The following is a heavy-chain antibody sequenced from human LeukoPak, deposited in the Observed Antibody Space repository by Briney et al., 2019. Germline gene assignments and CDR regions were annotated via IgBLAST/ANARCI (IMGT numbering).Heavy chain of an antibody. CDR2: MKQDGSEK. Sequence: GGSLRLSCAASGFIFSSYGMSWVRQAPGKGLEWVANMKQDGSEKYYVGSVKGRFTVSRDNAKNSLYLQMNSLRAEDTAVYYCARNMIALDPWGQGTLVTVSS. V-gene: IGHV3-7*04. J-gene: IGHJ5*02. CDR3: ARNMIALDP. D-gene: IGHD3-16*01. CDR1: GFIFSSYG.